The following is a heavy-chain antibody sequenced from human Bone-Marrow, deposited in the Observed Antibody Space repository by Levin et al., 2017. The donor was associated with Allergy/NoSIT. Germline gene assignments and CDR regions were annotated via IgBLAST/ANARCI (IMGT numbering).Heavy chain of an antibody. V-gene: IGHV3-23*01. CDR1: GFTFSNSA. Sequence: GGSLRLSCAASGFTFSNSAMSWVRQAPGKGLEWVSGISGSGEDTSYADSVKGRFTVFRDNSKNTLYLQMKSLRGEDTALYYCRYYGSGFLVGAFDIWDQGTMVTVSS. CDR3: RYYGSGFLVGAFDI. D-gene: IGHD3-10*01. CDR2: ISGSGEDT. J-gene: IGHJ3*02.